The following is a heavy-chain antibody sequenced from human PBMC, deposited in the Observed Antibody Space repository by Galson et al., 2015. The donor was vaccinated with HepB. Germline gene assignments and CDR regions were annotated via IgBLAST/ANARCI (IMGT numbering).Heavy chain of an antibody. CDR2: IIPIFGTA. J-gene: IGHJ6*03. V-gene: IGHV1-69*13. CDR1: GGTFSSYA. D-gene: IGHD4-17*01. Sequence: SVKVSCKASGGTFSSYAISWVRQAPGQGLEWMGGIIPIFGTANYAQKFQGRVTITADESTSTAYMELSSLRSEDTAVYYCARDGYGDPMNYYMDVWGKGTTVTVSS. CDR3: ARDGYGDPMNYYMDV.